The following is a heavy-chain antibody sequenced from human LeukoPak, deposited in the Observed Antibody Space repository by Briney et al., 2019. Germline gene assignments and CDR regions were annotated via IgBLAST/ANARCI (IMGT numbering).Heavy chain of an antibody. D-gene: IGHD4-17*01. CDR3: ARRSGYGDYQFDY. J-gene: IGHJ4*02. CDR1: GGTFSSYA. Sequence: SVKVSCKASGGTFSSYAISWVRQAPGQGLEWMGGIIPIFGTANYAQKFQGRVTITADESTRTAYMELSSLRSEDTAVYYCARRSGYGDYQFDYWGQGTLVTVSS. V-gene: IGHV1-69*13. CDR2: IIPIFGTA.